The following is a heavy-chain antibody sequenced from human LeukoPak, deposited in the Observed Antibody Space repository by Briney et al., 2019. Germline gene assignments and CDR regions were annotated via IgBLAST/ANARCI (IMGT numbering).Heavy chain of an antibody. V-gene: IGHV3-30-3*01. CDR3: ARDRSDIVVVPAAILGSNWFDP. Sequence: GRSLRLSCAASGFTFSSYAMHWVRQAPGKGLEWVAVISYDGSNKYYADSVKGRFTISRDNSKNTLYLQMNSLRAEDTAVYYCARDRSDIVVVPAAILGSNWFDPWGQGTLVTVSS. J-gene: IGHJ5*02. CDR1: GFTFSSYA. D-gene: IGHD2-2*02. CDR2: ISYDGSNK.